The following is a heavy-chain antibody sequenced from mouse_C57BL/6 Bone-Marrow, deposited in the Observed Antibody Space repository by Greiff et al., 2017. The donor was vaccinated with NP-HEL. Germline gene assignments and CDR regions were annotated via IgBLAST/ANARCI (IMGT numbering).Heavy chain of an antibody. J-gene: IGHJ4*01. CDR1: GFSLTSYG. CDR3: AKNLWWSYAMDY. CDR2: IWRGGST. Sequence: VQLVESGPGLVQPSQSLSITCTVSGFSLTSYGVHWVRQSPGKGLEWLGVIWRGGSTDYNAAFLSRLSITKDNSKSQVFFKMNSLQADDTAIYYCAKNLWWSYAMDYCGQGTSVTVSS. D-gene: IGHD1-1*02. V-gene: IGHV2-5*01.